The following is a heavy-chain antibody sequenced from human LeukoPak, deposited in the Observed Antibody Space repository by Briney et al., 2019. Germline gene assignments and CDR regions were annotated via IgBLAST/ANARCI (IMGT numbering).Heavy chain of an antibody. CDR3: ARDKGDIVATTLDY. Sequence: GASVKVSCKASGDTFTGYYMHWVRQAPGQGLEWMGWINPNSGGTNYAQKFQGRVTMTRDTSISTAYMELRSLRSDDTAVYYCARDKGDIVATTLDYWGQGTLVTVSS. D-gene: IGHD5-12*01. CDR2: INPNSGGT. V-gene: IGHV1-2*02. CDR1: GDTFTGYY. J-gene: IGHJ4*02.